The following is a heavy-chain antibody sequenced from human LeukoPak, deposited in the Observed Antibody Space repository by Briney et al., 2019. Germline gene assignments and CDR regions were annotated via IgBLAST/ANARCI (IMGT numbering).Heavy chain of an antibody. J-gene: IGHJ4*02. CDR2: ISGSAGDR. Sequence: GGSLRLSCAASEFTFSTFAVSWVRQSPARGLEWVSTISGSAGDRSYSDSVKGRFTISRDTSKNTVYLQMDNLRVADTAIYYCAKDLEPNWNYFYWGQGTLVTVYS. V-gene: IGHV3-23*01. D-gene: IGHD1-7*01. CDR3: AKDLEPNWNYFY. CDR1: EFTFSTFA.